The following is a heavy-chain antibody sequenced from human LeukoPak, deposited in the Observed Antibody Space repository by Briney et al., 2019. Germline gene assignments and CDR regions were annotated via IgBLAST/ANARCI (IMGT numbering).Heavy chain of an antibody. J-gene: IGHJ4*02. Sequence: GGSLRLSCAASVFIDSKNDMIWVRHAPGKGLECVSLIYSGGRTYYADSVKGRFTISRDNSKNTLYLQMNSLRGEDTAVYYCARGCFYDRSPYCPFDYWGQGTLVSVCS. D-gene: IGHD3-22*01. CDR3: ARGCFYDRSPYCPFDY. V-gene: IGHV3-53*01. CDR1: VFIDSKND. CDR2: IYSGGRT.